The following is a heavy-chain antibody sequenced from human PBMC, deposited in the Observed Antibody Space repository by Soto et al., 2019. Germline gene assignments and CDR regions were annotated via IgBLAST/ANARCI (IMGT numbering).Heavy chain of an antibody. CDR3: ARSIAAAIPYYYYYGMDV. D-gene: IGHD6-13*01. J-gene: IGHJ6*02. CDR2: IIPIFGTA. Sequence: ASVKVSCKASGGTFSSYAISWVRQAPGQGLEWMGGIIPIFGTANYAQKFQGRVTITADESTSTAYMELSSLRSEDTAVYYCARSIAAAIPYYYYYGMDVWGQGTTVTVS. CDR1: GGTFSSYA. V-gene: IGHV1-69*13.